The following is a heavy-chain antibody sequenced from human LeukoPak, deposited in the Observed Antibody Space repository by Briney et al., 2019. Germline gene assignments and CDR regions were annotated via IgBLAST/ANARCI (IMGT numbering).Heavy chain of an antibody. CDR1: GGTFSSYA. CDR2: IIPIFGTA. J-gene: IGHJ5*02. CDR3: ARDGVSSGWYWFDP. V-gene: IGHV1-69*01. D-gene: IGHD6-19*01. Sequence: SVKVSCKASGGTFSSYAISWVRPAPGQGHEWMGGIIPIFGTANYAQKFQGRVTITADESTSTAYMELSSLRSEDTAVYYCARDGVSSGWYWFDPWGQGTLVTVSS.